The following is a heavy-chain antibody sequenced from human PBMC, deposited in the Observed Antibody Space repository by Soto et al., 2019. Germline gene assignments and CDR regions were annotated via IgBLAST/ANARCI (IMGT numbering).Heavy chain of an antibody. D-gene: IGHD6-6*01. CDR3: TRDQYSSSSNTSYYDYGKDV. CDR1: GFTFGDYA. V-gene: IGHV3-49*04. J-gene: IGHJ6*02. CDR2: IRSKAYGGTT. Sequence: PGGSLRLSCTASGFTFGDYAMSWVRQAPGKGLEWVGFIRSKAYGGTTEYAASVKGRFTISRDDSKSIAYLQMNSLKTEDTAVYYCTRDQYSSSSNTSYYDYGKDVWGQGTTVTVSS.